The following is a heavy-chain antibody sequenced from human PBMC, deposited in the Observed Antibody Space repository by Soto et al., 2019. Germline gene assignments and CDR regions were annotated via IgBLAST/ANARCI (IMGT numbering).Heavy chain of an antibody. J-gene: IGHJ4*02. CDR3: ARDDVSGAFDY. CDR2: ISPYNDNT. D-gene: IGHD2-15*01. Sequence: QVQLVQSGAEVKNPGASVKVSCKASGYTFNTYGINWVRQAPGQGLEWMGWISPYNDNTHYAQKSQGRVIMTTDTSTSTAFMELKILRSDDTAIYYCARDDVSGAFDYWGQGTLVTVSS. V-gene: IGHV1-18*01. CDR1: GYTFNTYG.